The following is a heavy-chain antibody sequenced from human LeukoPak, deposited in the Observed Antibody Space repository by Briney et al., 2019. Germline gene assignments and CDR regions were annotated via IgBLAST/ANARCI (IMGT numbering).Heavy chain of an antibody. Sequence: SETLSLTCTVSGGSISSSSYYWGWIRQPPGKGLEWIGSIFYSGSTYYNPSLKSRVTISVDTSKNQFSLKLSSVTAADTAVYYCARIRGFGADYYYYYMDVWGKGTTVTVSS. CDR3: ARIRGFGADYYYYYMDV. V-gene: IGHV4-39*07. J-gene: IGHJ6*03. CDR1: GGSISSSSYY. D-gene: IGHD3-10*01. CDR2: IFYSGST.